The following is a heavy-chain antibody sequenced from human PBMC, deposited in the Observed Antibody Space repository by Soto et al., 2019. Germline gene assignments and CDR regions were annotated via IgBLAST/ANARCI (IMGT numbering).Heavy chain of an antibody. Sequence: SQTLSLTCAISGDSVSSNSAAWNWIRLSPSRGLEWLARTYYRSRWYNDYAVSVRSRITVSPDTSKNQFSLQLTSVTPEDTAVYYCAGTTSHQWYYMDVWGKGTTVTVS. D-gene: IGHD1-7*01. CDR1: GDSVSSNSAA. CDR2: TYYRSRWYN. CDR3: AGTTSHQWYYMDV. J-gene: IGHJ6*03. V-gene: IGHV6-1*01.